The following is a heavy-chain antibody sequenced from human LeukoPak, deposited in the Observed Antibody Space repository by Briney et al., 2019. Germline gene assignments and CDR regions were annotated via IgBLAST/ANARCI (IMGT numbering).Heavy chain of an antibody. Sequence: PGGSLRLSCAASGFTFSTYWTHWVRQAPGKGLVWVSRINTDGSRTSYADSVKGRFTISRDNAKNTLYLQMNSLRAEDTAVYYCARDSSGWYYNWFDPWGQGTLVTVSS. V-gene: IGHV3-74*01. D-gene: IGHD6-19*01. CDR3: ARDSSGWYYNWFDP. J-gene: IGHJ5*02. CDR2: INTDGSRT. CDR1: GFTFSTYW.